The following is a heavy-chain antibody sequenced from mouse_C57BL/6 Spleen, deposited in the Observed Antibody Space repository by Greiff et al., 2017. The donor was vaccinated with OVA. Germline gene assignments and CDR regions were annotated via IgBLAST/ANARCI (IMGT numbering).Heavy chain of an antibody. CDR3: AREDSSGYKFAY. CDR1: GYTFTSYW. V-gene: IGHV1-53*01. Sequence: QVQLQQPGTELVKPGASVKLSCKASGYTFTSYWMHWVKQRPGQGLEWIGNIKPSNGGTNYNEKFKSKATLTVDKSSSTAYMQLSSLTSEDSAVYYCAREDSSGYKFAYWGQGTLVTVSA. J-gene: IGHJ3*01. D-gene: IGHD3-2*02. CDR2: IKPSNGGT.